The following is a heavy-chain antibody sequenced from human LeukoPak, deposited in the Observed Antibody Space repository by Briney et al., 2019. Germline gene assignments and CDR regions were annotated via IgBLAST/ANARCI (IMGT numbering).Heavy chain of an antibody. CDR2: ISSSGTTI. CDR1: GFTFSDYS. V-gene: IGHV3-11*01. D-gene: IGHD3-16*01. J-gene: IGHJ5*02. Sequence: GGSLRLSCAASGFTFSDYSMTWIRQAPGKGLEWVSSISSSGTTIYYADSVKGRFTISSDDAKYSLYLQMSSLRAEDTAVYYWAKATFGGTFHFEPWGQGTLVTVFS. CDR3: AKATFGGTFHFEP.